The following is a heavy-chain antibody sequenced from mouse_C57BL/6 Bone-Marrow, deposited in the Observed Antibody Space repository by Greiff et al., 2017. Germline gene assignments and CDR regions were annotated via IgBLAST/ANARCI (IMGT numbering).Heavy chain of an antibody. CDR2: IYPRSGNT. CDR3: ARKANWDWYFDV. D-gene: IGHD4-1*01. Sequence: VKLVESGAELARPGASVKLSCKASGYTFTSYGISWVKQRTGQGLEWIGEIYPRSGNTYYNEKFKGKATLTADKSSSTAYMELRSLTSEDSAVYFCARKANWDWYFDVWGTGTTVTVSS. CDR1: GYTFTSYG. J-gene: IGHJ1*03. V-gene: IGHV1-81*01.